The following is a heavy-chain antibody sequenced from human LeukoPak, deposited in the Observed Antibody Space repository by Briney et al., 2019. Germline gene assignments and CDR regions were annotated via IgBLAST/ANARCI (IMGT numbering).Heavy chain of an antibody. CDR3: ARGGHYYDSSGYYKNDY. Sequence: ASVKVSCKASGYTFTNYDINWVRQATGQGLEWMGWMSPNSGYTGYAQKFQGRVTITRNTSISTAYMELSSLRSEDTAVYYCARGGHYYDSSGYYKNDYWGQGTLVTVSS. J-gene: IGHJ4*02. V-gene: IGHV1-8*03. CDR2: MSPNSGYT. D-gene: IGHD3-22*01. CDR1: GYTFTNYD.